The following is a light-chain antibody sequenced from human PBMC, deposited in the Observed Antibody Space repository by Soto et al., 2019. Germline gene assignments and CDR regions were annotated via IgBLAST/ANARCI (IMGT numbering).Light chain of an antibody. V-gene: IGKV3-20*01. CDR1: QSVRSSH. Sequence: EIVLTQSPGTLSLSPGERATLSCRASQSVRSSHLAWYQQMPGQAPRLLIYGTSNRATGIPDRFSGSGSGTDFTLTISRLEPEDFAVYYCQQYGTSPRTFGQGTRWIS. J-gene: IGKJ1*01. CDR3: QQYGTSPRT. CDR2: GTS.